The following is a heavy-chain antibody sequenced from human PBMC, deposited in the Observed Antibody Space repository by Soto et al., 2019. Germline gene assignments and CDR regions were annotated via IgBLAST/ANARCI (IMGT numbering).Heavy chain of an antibody. J-gene: IGHJ6*02. D-gene: IGHD3-16*01. CDR1: GGTFSSYA. CDR3: ARHLGGNHYYYGMNV. V-gene: IGHV1-69*12. CDR2: IIPSFGTA. Sequence: QVQLVQSGAEVKKPGSSVKVSCKASGGTFSSYAISWVRQAPGQGLEWMGGIIPSFGTADYAQQFQGRVTNTADESTSTAYMDLSSLRSEDTAVYYCARHLGGNHYYYGMNVWGQGTTVTVS.